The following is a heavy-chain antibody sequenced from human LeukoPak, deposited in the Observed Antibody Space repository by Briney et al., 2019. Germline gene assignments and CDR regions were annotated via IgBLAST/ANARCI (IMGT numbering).Heavy chain of an antibody. CDR3: ARENVEMATGNAFDI. CDR2: INPSGGST. J-gene: IGHJ3*02. D-gene: IGHD5-24*01. CDR1: GYTFTSYY. V-gene: IGHV1-46*01. Sequence: ASVKVSCKASGYTFTSYYMHWVRQAPGRGLEWMGIINPSGGSTSYAQKFQGRVTMTRDTSTSTVYMELSSLRSEDTAVYYCARENVEMATGNAFDIWGQGTMVTVSS.